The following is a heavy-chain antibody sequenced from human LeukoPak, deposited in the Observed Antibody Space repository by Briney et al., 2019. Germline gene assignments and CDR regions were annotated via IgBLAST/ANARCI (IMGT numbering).Heavy chain of an antibody. CDR1: GFTFSSYE. J-gene: IGHJ4*02. V-gene: IGHV3-48*03. CDR2: ISSSGSTI. Sequence: GGSLRLSCAASGFTFSSYEMNWVRQAPGKGLEWVSYISSSGSTIYYVDSVKGRFTISRDNAKNSLYLQMNSLRAEDTAVYYCARGYNYYDSSGYTNTFDYWGQGTLVTVSS. CDR3: ARGYNYYDSSGYTNTFDY. D-gene: IGHD3-22*01.